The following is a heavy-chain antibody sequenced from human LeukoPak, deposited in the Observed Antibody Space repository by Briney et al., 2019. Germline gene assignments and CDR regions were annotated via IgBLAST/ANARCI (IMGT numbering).Heavy chain of an antibody. CDR1: GFTVSSNY. J-gene: IGHJ4*02. D-gene: IGHD3-3*01. Sequence: PGGSPRLSCAASGFTVSSNYMSWVRQAPGKGLEWVSVIYSGGSTYYADSVKGRFTISRDNSKNTLYLQMNSLRAEDTAVYYCARVLSGSSYDFWSGSNFDYWGQGTLVTVSS. CDR2: IYSGGST. CDR3: ARVLSGSSYDFWSGSNFDY. V-gene: IGHV3-53*01.